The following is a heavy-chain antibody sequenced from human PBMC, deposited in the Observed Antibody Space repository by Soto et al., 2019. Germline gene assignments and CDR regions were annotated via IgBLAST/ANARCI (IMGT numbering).Heavy chain of an antibody. CDR3: ARVVTMVRGGALRWFDP. CDR1: GYTFTSYG. Sequence: ASVKVSCKASGYTFTSYGISWVRQAPGQGLEWMGWISAYNGNTNYAQKLQGRVTMTTDTSTSTAYMELRSLRSDDTAVYYCARVVTMVRGGALRWFDPWGQGTLVTVSS. D-gene: IGHD3-10*01. CDR2: ISAYNGNT. V-gene: IGHV1-18*01. J-gene: IGHJ5*02.